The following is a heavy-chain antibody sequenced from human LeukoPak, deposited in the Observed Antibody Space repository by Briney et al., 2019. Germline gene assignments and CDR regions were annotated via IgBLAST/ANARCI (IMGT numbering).Heavy chain of an antibody. V-gene: IGHV1-18*01. Sequence: GASGKVSCKASGYTFTSYGISWVRQAPGQGLEWMGWISAYNGNTNYAQKLQGRVTMTTDTSTSTAYMELRSLRSDDTAVYYCARDHCSGGSCYRRPTDYWGQGTLVTVSS. D-gene: IGHD2-15*01. CDR2: ISAYNGNT. CDR3: ARDHCSGGSCYRRPTDY. CDR1: GYTFTSYG. J-gene: IGHJ4*02.